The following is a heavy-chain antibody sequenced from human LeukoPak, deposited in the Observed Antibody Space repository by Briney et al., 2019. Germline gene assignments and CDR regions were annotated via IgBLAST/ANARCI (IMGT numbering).Heavy chain of an antibody. CDR2: ISSGSSYI. J-gene: IGHJ4*02. V-gene: IGHV3-21*01. Sequence: GGSLRLSCAASGFTFSSYSMNWVRQAPGKGLEWVSSISSGSSYIYYADSVKGRFTISRDNAKNSLYLQMNSLRAEDTAVYYCARTELPNTALSQGGWGQGTLVTVSS. D-gene: IGHD2-15*01. CDR3: ARTELPNTALSQGG. CDR1: GFTFSSYS.